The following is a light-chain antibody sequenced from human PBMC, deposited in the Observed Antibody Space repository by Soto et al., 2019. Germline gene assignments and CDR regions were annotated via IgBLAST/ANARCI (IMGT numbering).Light chain of an antibody. V-gene: IGKV1-6*01. CDR2: AAS. CDR1: QDIRVD. Sequence: AIQMTQSPPSLSASVGDRVIITCRASQDIRVDVGWLQQRPGHAPNLLIYAASTLHTGVPSTFTCSGSGTDFTLNINDLQPEDVGTYFCLQDYDFPYTFGQGAK. J-gene: IGKJ2*01. CDR3: LQDYDFPYT.